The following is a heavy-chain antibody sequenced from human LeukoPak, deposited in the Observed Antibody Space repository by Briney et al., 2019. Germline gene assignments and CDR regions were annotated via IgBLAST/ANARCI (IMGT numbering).Heavy chain of an antibody. CDR3: ARAYSSSLYWYFDL. CDR1: GGSISSSSYY. V-gene: IGHV4-39*01. J-gene: IGHJ2*01. Sequence: SETLSLTCTVSGGSISSSSYYWGWIRQPPGKGLEWIGSIYYSGSTYYNPSLKSRVTISVDTSKNQFSLKLSSVTAADTAVYYCARAYSSSLYWYFDLWGRGTLVTVSS. D-gene: IGHD1-26*01. CDR2: IYYSGST.